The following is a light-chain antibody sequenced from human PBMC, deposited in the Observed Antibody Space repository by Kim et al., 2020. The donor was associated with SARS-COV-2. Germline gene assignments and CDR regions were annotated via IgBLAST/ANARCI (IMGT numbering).Light chain of an antibody. CDR1: SLRSYY. Sequence: LGQTVRITCQGDSLRSYYASWYQQKPGQAPVLVIYGKNNRPSGIPDRFSGSSSGNTASLTITGAQAEDEADYYCNSRDSSGNHLGVFGTGTKVTVL. V-gene: IGLV3-19*01. CDR3: NSRDSSGNHLGV. CDR2: GKN. J-gene: IGLJ1*01.